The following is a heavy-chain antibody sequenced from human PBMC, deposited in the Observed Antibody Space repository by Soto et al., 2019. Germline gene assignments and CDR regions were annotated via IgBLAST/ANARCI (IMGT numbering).Heavy chain of an antibody. D-gene: IGHD1-1*01. CDR1: GYTFTGYY. J-gene: IGHJ6*04. Sequence: ASLKVSCKASGYTFTGYYMHWVLQAPGQGLEWMGWINPNSGGTNYAQKFQGWVTMTRDTSISTAYMELSRLRSDDTAVYYCARDKHRNASYYGMDVWGKGTTVTVSS. CDR2: INPNSGGT. V-gene: IGHV1-2*04. CDR3: ARDKHRNASYYGMDV.